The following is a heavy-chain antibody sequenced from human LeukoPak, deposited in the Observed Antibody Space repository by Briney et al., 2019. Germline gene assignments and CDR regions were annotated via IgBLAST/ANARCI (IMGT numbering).Heavy chain of an antibody. CDR2: ISGSGGST. CDR1: GFTFSSHS. D-gene: IGHD2-2*01. V-gene: IGHV3-23*01. J-gene: IGHJ4*02. Sequence: PGGSLRLSCAASGFTFSSHSMAWVRQAPGKGPEWVSTISGSGGSTYDADSVKGRFTISRDNSKNTLYLQMNSLRAEDTAVYYCAKPHVVLAAMFFDYWGQGTLVTVSS. CDR3: AKPHVVLAAMFFDY.